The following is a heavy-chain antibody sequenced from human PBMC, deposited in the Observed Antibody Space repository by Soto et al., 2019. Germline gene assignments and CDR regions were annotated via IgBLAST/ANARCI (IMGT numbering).Heavy chain of an antibody. CDR1: GGCMSSGGYY. V-gene: IGHV4-31*03. Sequence: SETLALTCTVSGGCMSSGGYYWNWIRQHPGKGLEWIGYIYYIGSTYYNPSLKSRVTISLDTSKNQFSLKLSSVTAADTAVYYCARSVFPWGQGTLVTVSS. CDR2: IYYIGST. J-gene: IGHJ5*02. CDR3: ARSVFP.